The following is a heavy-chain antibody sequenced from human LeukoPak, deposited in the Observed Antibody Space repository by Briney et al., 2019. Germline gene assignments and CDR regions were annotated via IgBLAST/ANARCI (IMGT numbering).Heavy chain of an antibody. CDR3: ARSPDFWSGYSFHLDY. CDR1: GYTFTSYG. Sequence: ASVKVSCKASGYTFTSYGISWVRQAPGQGLEWMGWISAYNGNTNYAQKLQGRVTMTTDTSTSTAYMELSSLRSEDTAVYYCARSPDFWSGYSFHLDYWGQGTLVTVSS. D-gene: IGHD3-3*01. CDR2: ISAYNGNT. V-gene: IGHV1-18*01. J-gene: IGHJ4*02.